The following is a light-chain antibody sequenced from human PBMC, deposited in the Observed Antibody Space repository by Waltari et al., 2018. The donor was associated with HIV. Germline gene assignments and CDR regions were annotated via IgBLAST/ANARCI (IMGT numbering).Light chain of an antibody. Sequence: DIQMTQSPSPLSASVGDRVTITCRASQAIANSLAWYQQKPGKAPKLLVYVASRLERGVPSRFSGSGSGTDYILTISSLQPEDFATYYCQQYYTTPHTFGQGTKLEIK. J-gene: IGKJ2*01. CDR1: QAIANS. V-gene: IGKV1-NL1*01. CDR3: QQYYTTPHT. CDR2: VAS.